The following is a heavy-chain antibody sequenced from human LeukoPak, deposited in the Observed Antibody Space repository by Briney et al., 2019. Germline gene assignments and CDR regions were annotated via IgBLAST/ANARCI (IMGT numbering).Heavy chain of an antibody. J-gene: IGHJ4*02. V-gene: IGHV4-4*02. Sequence: GSLRLSCAASGFTFSSYAMSWVRQAPGKGLEWIGEIYHSGNTNYNPSLKSRVTMSVDKSKNQFSLNLNSVTAADTAVYYCARNGGNSDFDYWGQGTLVTVSS. CDR1: GFTFSSYAM. CDR2: IYHSGNT. CDR3: ARNGGNSDFDY. D-gene: IGHD4-23*01.